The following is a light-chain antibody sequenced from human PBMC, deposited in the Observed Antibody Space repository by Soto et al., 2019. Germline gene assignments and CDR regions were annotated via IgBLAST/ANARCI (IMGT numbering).Light chain of an antibody. Sequence: QSALTQPASVSGSPGQSITVSCTGTSSDVGGYNYVSWYQQHPGKVPKLIISDVSNRPSGVSNLFSGSKSGNTASLIISALQAEDEADYYCSSDTTTNSVVFGGGTKLTVL. CDR1: SSDVGGYNY. CDR3: SSDTTTNSVV. V-gene: IGLV2-14*03. CDR2: DVS. J-gene: IGLJ3*02.